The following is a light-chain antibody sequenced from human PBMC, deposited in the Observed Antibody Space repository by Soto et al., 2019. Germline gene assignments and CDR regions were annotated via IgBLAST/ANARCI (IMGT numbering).Light chain of an antibody. CDR2: AAS. CDR1: QGINTF. J-gene: IGKJ1*01. CDR3: QQSNGYPRT. Sequence: DIQLTQSPSFLSASVGDRVTITCRASQGINTFLAWYQQKPGKAPKLLIYAASTLRSGVPSRFSGSGSGTECTLTVSNLQPEDFATYYCQQSNGYPRTFGQGTKVEIK. V-gene: IGKV1-9*01.